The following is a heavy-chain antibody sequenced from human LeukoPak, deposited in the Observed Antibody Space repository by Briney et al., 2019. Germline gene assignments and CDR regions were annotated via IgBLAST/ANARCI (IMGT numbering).Heavy chain of an antibody. CDR3: ARGPGSYYYYYGVDV. V-gene: IGHV3-64*01. CDR1: GFTFSSYA. Sequence: GGSLRLSCAASGFTFSSYAMHWVRQAPGKGLEYVSAINSNGGSTYYANSVKGRFTISRDNSKNTLYLQMGSLRAEDMAVYYCARGPGSYYYYYGVDVWGQGTTVTGSS. J-gene: IGHJ6*02. D-gene: IGHD1-26*01. CDR2: INSNGGST.